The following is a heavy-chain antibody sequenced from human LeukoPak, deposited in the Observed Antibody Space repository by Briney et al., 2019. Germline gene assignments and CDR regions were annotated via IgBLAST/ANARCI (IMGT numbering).Heavy chain of an antibody. Sequence: ASVRVSCKASGYTFTNYDINWVGQTTGQGLQWIGWMNPNSGDSGYAQELQGRVIMTRDTSISTAYMELSSLTSEDTALYFCARFSPDENHGDYAFDYWGQGTPVTVSS. V-gene: IGHV1-8*01. CDR3: ARFSPDENHGDYAFDY. J-gene: IGHJ4*02. CDR2: MNPNSGDS. D-gene: IGHD4-17*01. CDR1: GYTFTNYD.